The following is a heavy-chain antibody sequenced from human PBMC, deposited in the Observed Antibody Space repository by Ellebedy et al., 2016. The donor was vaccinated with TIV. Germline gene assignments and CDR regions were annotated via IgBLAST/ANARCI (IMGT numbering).Heavy chain of an antibody. J-gene: IGHJ6*02. CDR2: INWNGGST. D-gene: IGHD3-3*01. V-gene: IGHV3-20*03. CDR3: ARDLGSYYDFWSGSYV. Sequence: GGSLRLSXAASGFTFDDYGMSWVRQAPGKGLEWVSGINWNGGSTDYADPVKGRFTISRDNAKNSLYLQMNSLRAEDTALYYCARDLGSYYDFWSGSYVWGQGTTVTVSS. CDR1: GFTFDDYG.